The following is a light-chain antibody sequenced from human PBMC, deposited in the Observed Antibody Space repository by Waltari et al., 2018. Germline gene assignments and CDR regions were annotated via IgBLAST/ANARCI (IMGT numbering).Light chain of an antibody. J-gene: IGLJ1*01. CDR1: NIGSYS. CDR3: HVWHAHFDPGV. Sequence: SYVLTQPPSVSVAPGETASITCGGDNIGSYSVHWYQRQPGQAPLLIIVYNSDRPSGSAARFAGSNSGNTATRTSTSVEAGDEARYYCHVWHAHFDPGVFGTGTEVTVL. V-gene: IGLV3-21*04. CDR2: YNS.